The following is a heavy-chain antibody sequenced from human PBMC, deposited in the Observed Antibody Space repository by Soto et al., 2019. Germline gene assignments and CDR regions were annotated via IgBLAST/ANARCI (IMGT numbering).Heavy chain of an antibody. D-gene: IGHD2-2*01. Sequence: SVKVSCKASGGTFSSYAISWVRQAPGQGLEWMGGIFPIFGTANYAQKFQGRVTITADESTSTAYMELSSLRSEDTAVYYCARNRSPARFVVAPAAIFSMDVWGQGTTVTVSS. J-gene: IGHJ6*02. CDR2: IFPIFGTA. CDR3: ARNRSPARFVVAPAAIFSMDV. CDR1: GGTFSSYA. V-gene: IGHV1-69*13.